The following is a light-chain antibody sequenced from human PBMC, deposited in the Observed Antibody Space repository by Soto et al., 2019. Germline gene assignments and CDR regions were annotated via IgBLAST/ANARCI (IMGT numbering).Light chain of an antibody. Sequence: DIQMTQSPSSLSAAVGDRVTITCRASQPISNYLNWYQQKPWKAPKFLISAASTLQSGVPSRFSGYGSGTDFTLAISSLHPDDFATYYCQQSYTFPFTFCQGTKLDIK. CDR3: QQSYTFPFT. CDR2: AAS. J-gene: IGKJ2*01. CDR1: QPISNY. V-gene: IGKV1-39*01.